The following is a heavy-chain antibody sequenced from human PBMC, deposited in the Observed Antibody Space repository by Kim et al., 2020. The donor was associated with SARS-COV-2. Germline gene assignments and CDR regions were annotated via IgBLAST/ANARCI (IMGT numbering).Heavy chain of an antibody. V-gene: IGHV3-30*01. Sequence: ADSVKGRFTISRDNSKNTLYLEMNGLRTEDTAVYYCARRGQGSNRYYFDYWGQGTLVTVSS. J-gene: IGHJ4*02. CDR3: ARRGQGSNRYYFDY. D-gene: IGHD6-13*01.